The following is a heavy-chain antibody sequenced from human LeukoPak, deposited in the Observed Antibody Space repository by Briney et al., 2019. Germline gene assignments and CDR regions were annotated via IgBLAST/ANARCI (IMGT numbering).Heavy chain of an antibody. V-gene: IGHV3-30*18. CDR2: ISFVGSTS. Sequence: QPGGSLRLSCAASGFTFSSYGMHWVRQAPGKGLEWVAVISFVGSTSYYADSVKGRFTISRDNSENTLYLQMNSLRDEDTALYYCAKSGLRICSAGSCYFDHWGQGALVTVSS. J-gene: IGHJ4*02. CDR1: GFTFSSYG. D-gene: IGHD2-15*01. CDR3: AKSGLRICSAGSCYFDH.